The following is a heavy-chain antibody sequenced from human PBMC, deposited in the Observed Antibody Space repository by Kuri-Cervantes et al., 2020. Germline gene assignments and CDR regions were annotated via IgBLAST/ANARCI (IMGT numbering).Heavy chain of an antibody. D-gene: IGHD5-18*01. CDR1: GGSISSGSYY. CDR2: IYTSGST. J-gene: IGHJ6*02. Sequence: SETLSLTCTVSGGSISSGSYYWSWIRQPAGKGLEWIGRIYTSGSTNYNPSLKSRVTISVDTSKNQFSLKLSSVTAADTAVYYCARRLVDTAMVYYYGMDVWGQGTTVTVSS. CDR3: ARRLVDTAMVYYYGMDV. V-gene: IGHV4-61*02.